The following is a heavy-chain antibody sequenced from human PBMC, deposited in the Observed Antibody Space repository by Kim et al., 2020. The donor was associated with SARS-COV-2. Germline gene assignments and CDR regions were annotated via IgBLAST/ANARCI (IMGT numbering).Heavy chain of an antibody. D-gene: IGHD3-3*01. J-gene: IGHJ3*02. CDR2: INPSGGST. CDR1: GYTFTSYF. V-gene: IGHV1-46*01. Sequence: ASVKVSCKASGYTFTSYFLHWVRQAPGQGLEWMGLINPSGGSTRYAQKFQGRVTMTRDTSTSTVYMELSSLRSEDTAVYYCAGEATTIFGVVDIWLRGRMPGDGFDIWGQGTMVTVSS. CDR3: AGEATTIFGVVDIWLRGRMPGDGFDI.